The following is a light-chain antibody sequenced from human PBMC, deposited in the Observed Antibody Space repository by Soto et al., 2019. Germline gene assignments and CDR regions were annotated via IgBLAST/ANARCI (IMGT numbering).Light chain of an antibody. CDR3: QQYNIWPLT. Sequence: EIVMTQSPSTLSVSPGERATLSCRASQSVRSNLAWYQQKLGQAPRLLIYGASTRATAIPARFSGSGSGTEFTLTISSLQSEDFAVYYCQQYNIWPLTFGGGTKVDIK. CDR2: GAS. CDR1: QSVRSN. J-gene: IGKJ4*01. V-gene: IGKV3-15*01.